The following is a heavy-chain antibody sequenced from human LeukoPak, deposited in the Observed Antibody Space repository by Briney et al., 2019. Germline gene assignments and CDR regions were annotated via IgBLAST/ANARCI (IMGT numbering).Heavy chain of an antibody. CDR1: GYTFTNYG. CDR2: ISAYNGDT. V-gene: IGHV1-18*01. D-gene: IGHD3-22*01. CDR3: ARGLDLGCRGYYYFDYHYYYMDV. J-gene: IGHJ6*03. Sequence: ASVKVSCKASGYTFTNYGITWVRQAPGQGLEWMGWISAYNGDTHYAQKLRGRVAMTTDTSTRTVYMERRSLRHDDTAVYYCARGLDLGCRGYYYFDYHYYYMDVWGKGTTVAVSS.